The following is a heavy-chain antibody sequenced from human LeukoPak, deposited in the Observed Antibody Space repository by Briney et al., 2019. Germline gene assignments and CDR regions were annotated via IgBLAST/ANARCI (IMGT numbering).Heavy chain of an antibody. Sequence: SETLSLTCTVSGGSISSGGYSWSWIRQLPGKGLEWIGYIYHSGSTYYNSSLKSRVTISLDRSKPQFSLKLSSVTAADTAVYYCALALAGSYGALYFQHWGQGTLVTVSS. CDR3: ALALAGSYGALYFQH. D-gene: IGHD1-26*01. CDR1: GGSISSGGYS. J-gene: IGHJ1*01. V-gene: IGHV4-30-2*01. CDR2: IYHSGST.